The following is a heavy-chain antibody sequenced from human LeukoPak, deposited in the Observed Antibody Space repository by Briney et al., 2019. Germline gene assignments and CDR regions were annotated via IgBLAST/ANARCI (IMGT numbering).Heavy chain of an antibody. D-gene: IGHD3-22*01. CDR1: GGSISSYY. CDR2: IYTSGST. V-gene: IGHV4-4*07. CDR3: TRGSSGYSSRYYYYYMDV. J-gene: IGHJ6*03. Sequence: SETLSLTCTVSGGSISSYYWSWVRQPAGKGLEWIGRIYTSGSTNYNPSLKSRVTMSVDTSKNQFSLRLSSVTAADTAVYYCTRGSSGYSSRYYYYYMDVWGKGTTVTVSS.